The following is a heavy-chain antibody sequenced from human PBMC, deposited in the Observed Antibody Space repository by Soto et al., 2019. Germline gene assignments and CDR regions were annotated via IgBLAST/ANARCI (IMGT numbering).Heavy chain of an antibody. V-gene: IGHV1-18*01. J-gene: IGHJ4*02. Sequence: ASVKVSCKASGYTFTSYGISWVRQAPGQGXEWMGWISAYNGNTNYAQKLQGRVTMTTDTSTSTAYMELRSLRSDDTAVYYCARGPNPRWGCSSTSCYHFDYWGQGTLVTVSS. CDR2: ISAYNGNT. CDR3: ARGPNPRWGCSSTSCYHFDY. D-gene: IGHD2-2*01. CDR1: GYTFTSYG.